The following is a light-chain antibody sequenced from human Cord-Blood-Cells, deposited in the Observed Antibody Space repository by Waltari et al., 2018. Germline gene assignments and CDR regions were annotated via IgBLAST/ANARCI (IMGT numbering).Light chain of an antibody. CDR1: QSVLYSSNNKYY. CDR2: WAS. V-gene: IGKV4-1*01. CDR3: QQYYSTPRFT. Sequence: DIVMTQSPDSLAVALGDRATINCKSSQSVLYSSNNKYYLAWYQQKPGQPPKLLIYWASTRESGVPDRFSGSGSGTDFTLTISSLQAEDVAVYYCQQYYSTPRFTFGPGTKVDIK. J-gene: IGKJ3*01.